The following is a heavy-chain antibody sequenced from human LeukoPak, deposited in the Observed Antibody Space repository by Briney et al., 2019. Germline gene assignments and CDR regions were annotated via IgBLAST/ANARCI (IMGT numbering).Heavy chain of an antibody. D-gene: IGHD2-2*02. J-gene: IGHJ4*02. Sequence: GGSLRLSCAASGFTFDDYAMHWVRQAPGKGLEWVSGISWNSGSIGYADSVKGRFTISRDNSKNTLYLQMNSLRAEDTAVYYCARDLYEAGDWGQGTLVTVSS. CDR2: ISWNSGSI. CDR3: ARDLYEAGD. V-gene: IGHV3-9*01. CDR1: GFTFDDYA.